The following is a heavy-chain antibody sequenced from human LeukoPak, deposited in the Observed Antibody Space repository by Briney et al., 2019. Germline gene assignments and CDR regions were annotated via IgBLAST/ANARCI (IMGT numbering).Heavy chain of an antibody. CDR3: ARDGGGDFWSGAKGPYFDY. CDR1: GYTFSHYY. Sequence: ASMKVSCKTSGYTFSHYYMHCVRQAPGHGLEWMGWINPNSGGTNYAQKFQGRVTMTRDTSISPAYMELSRLRSDATAVYYCARDGGGDFWSGAKGPYFDYWGQGTLVTVSS. D-gene: IGHD3-3*01. CDR2: INPNSGGT. J-gene: IGHJ4*02. V-gene: IGHV1-2*02.